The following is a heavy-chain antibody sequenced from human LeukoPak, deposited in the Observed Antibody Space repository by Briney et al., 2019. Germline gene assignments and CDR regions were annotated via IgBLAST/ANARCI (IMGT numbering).Heavy chain of an antibody. CDR3: ARVTIGSGGHNWFDP. CDR1: GGTFSSYA. J-gene: IGHJ5*02. V-gene: IGHV1-69*06. D-gene: IGHD3-10*01. CDR2: IIPIFGTA. Sequence: ASVKVSCKASGGTFSSYAISWVRQAPGQGLEWMGGIIPIFGTANYAQKFQGRVTITADKSTSTAYMELSSLRAEDTAVYYCARVTIGSGGHNWFDPWGQGTLVTVSS.